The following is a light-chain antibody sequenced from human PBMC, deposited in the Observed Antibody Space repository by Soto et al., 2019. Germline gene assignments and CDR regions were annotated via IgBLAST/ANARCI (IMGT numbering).Light chain of an antibody. V-gene: IGKV1-9*01. Sequence: DNQLTQSPSFLSASVGDRVTMTCRASQGISSYLAWYQQKPGKAPQLLIYATSTLQSGVPSRFSGSGSGTEFTLTSSSLQPEDFAIYYCQQLNTYTFGGGTKVEIK. CDR3: QQLNTYT. CDR1: QGISSY. CDR2: ATS. J-gene: IGKJ4*01.